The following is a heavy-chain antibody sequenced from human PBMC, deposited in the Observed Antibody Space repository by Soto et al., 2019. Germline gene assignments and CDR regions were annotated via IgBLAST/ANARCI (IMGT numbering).Heavy chain of an antibody. CDR1: GFNFSDHY. V-gene: IGHV3-11*01. D-gene: IGHD3-16*01. CDR3: AREGEYWFDP. CDR2: ISSSGTTK. Sequence: WGSLRLSCVASGFNFSDHYMTWIRQAPGKGLEWVSSISSSGTTKEYADSVKGRFTISRDNAKNSLSLQMNSLRAEDTAVYYCAREGEYWFDPWGQGTLVTVSS. J-gene: IGHJ5*02.